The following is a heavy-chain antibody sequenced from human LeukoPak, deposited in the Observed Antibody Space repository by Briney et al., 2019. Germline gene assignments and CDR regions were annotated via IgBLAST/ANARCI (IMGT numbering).Heavy chain of an antibody. Sequence: SVKVSCKASGGSFTFTTHAISWVRQAPGQGLEWMGGLIPIYGSANYAQKFQGRVTITSDESTRTVYMELSSLRPEDSAVHYCAGFFYDNSGDAFDIWGQGTMVTVSS. CDR2: LIPIYGSA. J-gene: IGHJ3*02. CDR1: GGSFTFTTHA. V-gene: IGHV1-69*01. CDR3: AGFFYDNSGDAFDI. D-gene: IGHD3-22*01.